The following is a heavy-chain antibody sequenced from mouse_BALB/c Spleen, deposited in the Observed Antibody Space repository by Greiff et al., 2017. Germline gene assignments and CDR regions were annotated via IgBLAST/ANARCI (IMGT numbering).Heavy chain of an antibody. V-gene: IGHV5-6-5*01. Sequence: EVQLVESGGGLVKPGGSLKLSCAASGFTFSSYAMSWVRQTPEKRLEWVASISSGGSTYYPDSVKGRFTISRDNARNILYLQMSSLRSEDTAMYYCARLYYGNYYFDYWGQGTTLTVSS. CDR2: ISSGGST. CDR3: ARLYYGNYYFDY. J-gene: IGHJ2*01. CDR1: GFTFSSYA. D-gene: IGHD2-1*01.